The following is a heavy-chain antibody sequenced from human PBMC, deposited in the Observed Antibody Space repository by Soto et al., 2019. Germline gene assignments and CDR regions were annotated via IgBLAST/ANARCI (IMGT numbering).Heavy chain of an antibody. CDR1: GFTFSGYW. V-gene: IGHV3-74*01. CDR3: ARSDWCDP. J-gene: IGHJ5*02. CDR2: IKSDGSIT. Sequence: QLVESGGGLVQPGGSLRLSCAASGFTFSGYWMHWVRQAPGKGLVWVSRIKSDGSITSYVDSVKGRFTISRDNSKNTLFLQMNSLRAEDTGVYYCARSDWCDPWGQGTLVIVSS.